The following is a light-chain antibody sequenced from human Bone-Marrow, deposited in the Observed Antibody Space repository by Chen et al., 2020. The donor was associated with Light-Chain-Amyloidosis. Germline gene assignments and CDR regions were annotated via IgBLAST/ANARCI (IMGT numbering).Light chain of an antibody. Sequence: QSALTPPASVSGSPGQSITLSCTGTSSDIGVYNYVSWYQQHPGKAPRLIIYDVSDRPSGVSSRFSGAKSGNTAALTISGLQAEDEAYYHCSSYSRSTAWVFGGGTNLAVL. CDR3: SSYSRSTAWV. CDR2: DVS. CDR1: SSDIGVYNY. V-gene: IGLV2-14*03. J-gene: IGLJ3*02.